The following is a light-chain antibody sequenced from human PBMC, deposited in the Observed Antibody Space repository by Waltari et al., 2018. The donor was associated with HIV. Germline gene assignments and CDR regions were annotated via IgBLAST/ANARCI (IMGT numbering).Light chain of an antibody. J-gene: IGKJ2*01. CDR3: QQYYSYPQA. V-gene: IGKV1-8*01. CDR2: SAS. Sequence: AIRMTQSPSSLSAYTGDRVTISCRASQEIGTYLAWYQHKPGKVPELLMYSASTLQSGLPSRFNGSGSGTDFTLTIDCLQSEDFATYYCQQYYSYPQAFGQGTKLEIK. CDR1: QEIGTY.